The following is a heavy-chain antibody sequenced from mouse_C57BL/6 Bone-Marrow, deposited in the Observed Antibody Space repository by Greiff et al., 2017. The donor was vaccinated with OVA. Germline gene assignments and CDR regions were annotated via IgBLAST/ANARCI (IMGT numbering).Heavy chain of an antibody. V-gene: IGHV6-3*01. Sequence: EVHLVESGGGLVQPGGSMKLSCVASGFTFSNYWMNWVRQSPEKGLEWVAQIRLKSDNYATHYAESVKGRFTISRDDSKSSVYLQMNNLRAEDTGIYYCTRTAQTMDYWGQGTSVTVAS. J-gene: IGHJ4*01. CDR3: TRTAQTMDY. D-gene: IGHD3-2*02. CDR2: IRLKSDNYAT. CDR1: GFTFSNYW.